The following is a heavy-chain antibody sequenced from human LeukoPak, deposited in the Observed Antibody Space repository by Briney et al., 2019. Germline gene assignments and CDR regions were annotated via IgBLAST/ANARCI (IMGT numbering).Heavy chain of an antibody. V-gene: IGHV1-69*05. J-gene: IGHJ6*03. CDR3: ARDRNYYDSSGYRPYYYYYYMDV. CDR1: GGTFSSYA. D-gene: IGHD3-22*01. Sequence: ASVKVCCKASGGTFSSYAISWVRQAPGQGLEWVGGIIPIFGTANYAQKFQGRVTITTDESTSTAYMELSSLRSEDTAVYYCARDRNYYDSSGYRPYYYYYYMDVWGKGTTVTVSS. CDR2: IIPIFGTA.